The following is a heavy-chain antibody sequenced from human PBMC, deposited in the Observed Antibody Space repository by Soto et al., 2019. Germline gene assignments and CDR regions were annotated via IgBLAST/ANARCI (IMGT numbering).Heavy chain of an antibody. D-gene: IGHD7-27*01. CDR1: GLTFSSYA. V-gene: IGHV3-23*01. J-gene: IGHJ5*02. CDR2: ISGSGGTT. CDR3: TKSMGTGKHCLDT. Sequence: GGSLRLSCAASGLTFSSYAMSWVRQAPGKGLEWVSVISGSGGTTYYADSVKGRITISRDNSKNTLYLQMNSLRAEDTAVYYCTKSMGTGKHCLDTWGQGTPVTVSS.